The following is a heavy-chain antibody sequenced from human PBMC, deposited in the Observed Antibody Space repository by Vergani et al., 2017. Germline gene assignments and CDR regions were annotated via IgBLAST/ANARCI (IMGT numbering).Heavy chain of an antibody. CDR3: ARHGGPITGTSSYYYGMDV. D-gene: IGHD1-7*01. V-gene: IGHV5-10-1*01. CDR2: IDPSDSYT. J-gene: IGHJ6*02. CDR1: GYSFTSYW. Sequence: EVQLVQSGAEVKKPGESLRISCKGSGYSFTSYWISWVRQMPGKGLGWMGRIDPSDSYTNYSPYFHGHVTISADKSISTAYLQWSSLKSSDTAMYYCARHGGPITGTSSYYYGMDVWGQGTTVTVSS.